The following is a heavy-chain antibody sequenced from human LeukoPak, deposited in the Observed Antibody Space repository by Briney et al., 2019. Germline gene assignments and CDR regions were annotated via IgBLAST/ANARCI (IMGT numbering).Heavy chain of an antibody. CDR1: GYTLTSYD. CDR3: ARGSTTNWYFDL. CDR2: MNPNSGNT. J-gene: IGHJ2*01. V-gene: IGHV1-8*01. D-gene: IGHD4-17*01. Sequence: GASVKVSCKASGYTLTSYDINWVRQATGQGLEWMGWMNPNSGNTGYAQKFQGRVTMTRNTSISTAYMELSSLRSEDTAVYYCARGSTTNWYFDLWGRGTLVTVSS.